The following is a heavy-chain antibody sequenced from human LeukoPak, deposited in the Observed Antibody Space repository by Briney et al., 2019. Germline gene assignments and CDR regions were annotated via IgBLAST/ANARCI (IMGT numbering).Heavy chain of an antibody. Sequence: PGGSLRLSCRGSGFNFNMFAMNWVRQAPAQGLECVSGLSRGGETTNYADAVKGRLTISRDMSKNMVFLQMNSLSPEDTAVYYCAKEQRIRHCSEGVCMEGYYFDYWGQGSLVTVSS. CDR3: AKEQRIRHCSEGVCMEGYYFDY. D-gene: IGHD2-8*01. CDR1: GFNFNMFA. V-gene: IGHV3-23*01. J-gene: IGHJ4*02. CDR2: LSRGGETT.